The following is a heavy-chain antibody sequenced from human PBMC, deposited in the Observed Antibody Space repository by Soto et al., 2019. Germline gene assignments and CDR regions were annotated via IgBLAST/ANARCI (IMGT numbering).Heavy chain of an antibody. J-gene: IGHJ6*02. CDR1: GFTFSSYE. V-gene: IGHV3-48*03. CDR3: ARDLLHYDFWSGYSAYFYNGMDV. Sequence: LRLSCSASGFTFSSYEMNWVRQAPGKGLEWVPYISDSGRTIYYADSVKGRFTVSRDDAQNSVYLQMDSLRAEDTAVYYCARDLLHYDFWSGYSAYFYNGMDVWGPGTTVTVS. CDR2: ISDSGRTI. D-gene: IGHD3-3*01.